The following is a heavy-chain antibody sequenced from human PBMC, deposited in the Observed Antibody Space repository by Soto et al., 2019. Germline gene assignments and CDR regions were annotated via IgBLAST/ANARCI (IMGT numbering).Heavy chain of an antibody. CDR3: ARTLYGDYAAPFDF. CDR2: IYPGDSDY. J-gene: IGHJ4*02. Sequence: GESLKISCKGSGYSFTSFWIVWVRQMPGKGLEWMGSIYPGDSDYKYSPSFQGQVTISADKSINTAYLQWSSLKASDTAMYFCARTLYGDYAAPFDFWGQGALVTVS. V-gene: IGHV5-51*01. D-gene: IGHD4-17*01. CDR1: GYSFTSFW.